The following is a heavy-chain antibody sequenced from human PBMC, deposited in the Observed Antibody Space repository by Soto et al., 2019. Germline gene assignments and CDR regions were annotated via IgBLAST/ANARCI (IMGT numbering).Heavy chain of an antibody. CDR1: GFSFSDAW. J-gene: IGHJ4*02. V-gene: IGHV3-15*07. CDR2: IKSKAHGETA. Sequence: EAQLVESGGGLVEPGGSLRVSCAASGFSFSDAWMIWVRQAPGKGLEWVGRIKSKAHGETADYAAPVKGRFTSSRVDSKNTVYLQMNSLKIEDTAVYYCTTGVDGYNPFDYWGQGTLVTVSS. D-gene: IGHD5-12*01. CDR3: TTGVDGYNPFDY.